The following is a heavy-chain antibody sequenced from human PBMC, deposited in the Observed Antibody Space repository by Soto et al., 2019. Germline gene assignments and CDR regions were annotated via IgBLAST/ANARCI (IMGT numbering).Heavy chain of an antibody. Sequence: QLQESGPGLVKPSQTLSLTCTVSGASISSGDYYWSWIRQPPGKGLEWIGYIYYTGSTYYNPSLKSRLTISVDTSKNPLSLKLTSLTAADTAVYFCARALDDSSGYYGGLGYWGQGTLVTVSS. CDR1: GASISSGDYY. V-gene: IGHV4-30-4*01. D-gene: IGHD3-22*01. CDR2: IYYTGST. CDR3: ARALDDSSGYYGGLGY. J-gene: IGHJ4*02.